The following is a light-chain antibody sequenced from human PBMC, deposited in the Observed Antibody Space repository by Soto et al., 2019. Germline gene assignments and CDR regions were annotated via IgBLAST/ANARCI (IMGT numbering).Light chain of an antibody. Sequence: DIQMTQSPSTLSVSIGDRVTITCRASQRISSWLAWYQQKPGKAPKLLIYDASSLQSGVPSRFSGSGSGTEFTLSISSLQPDDFATYYCQQYNSYPYTFGQGTKLEI. CDR1: QRISSW. CDR3: QQYNSYPYT. V-gene: IGKV1-5*01. CDR2: DAS. J-gene: IGKJ2*01.